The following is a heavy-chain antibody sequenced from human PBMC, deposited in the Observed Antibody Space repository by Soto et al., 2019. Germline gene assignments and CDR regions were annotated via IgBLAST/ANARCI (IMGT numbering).Heavy chain of an antibody. V-gene: IGHV1-8*02. CDR2: MNPGSGKT. CDR1: GYTFINYD. J-gene: IGHJ5*02. CDR3: ARMASSGTLNWFGP. Sequence: ASVKVSCKASGYTFINYDISWVRQATGQGLEWMGWMNPGSGKTGYANKFQGRVTMTRDASTSTAHLELSSLTSEDTAVYYCARMASSGTLNWFGPCGQGPLVTVSS.